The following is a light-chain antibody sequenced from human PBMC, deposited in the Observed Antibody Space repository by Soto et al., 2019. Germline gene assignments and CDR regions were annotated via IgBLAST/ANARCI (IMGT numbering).Light chain of an antibody. CDR2: STN. CDR1: SSNIGSNT. V-gene: IGLV1-44*01. CDR3: AAWDDSLKGVA. Sequence: QSVLTQPPSVSGTPGQRVTISCSGSSSNIGSNTVSWYQQLPGTAPKLLIYSTNQRPSGVPDRFSGSKSGTSASLAISGLQSEDGVDYYCAAWDDSLKGVAFGGGTKLTVL. J-gene: IGLJ2*01.